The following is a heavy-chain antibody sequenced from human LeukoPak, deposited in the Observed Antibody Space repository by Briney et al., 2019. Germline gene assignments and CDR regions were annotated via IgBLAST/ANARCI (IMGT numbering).Heavy chain of an antibody. CDR1: GYTFTDYN. V-gene: IGHV1-2*02. D-gene: IGHD3-22*01. CDR2: INPKSGGT. CDR3: ARGWSSGEGY. J-gene: IGHJ4*02. Sequence: ASVKVSCKASGYTFTDYNVHWVRQAPGQGLEWMGNINPKSGGTYYTQKFQGRVTMTLDTSITTAYMDMSGLTSDDTAVYYCARGWSSGEGYWGQGTLVTVSS.